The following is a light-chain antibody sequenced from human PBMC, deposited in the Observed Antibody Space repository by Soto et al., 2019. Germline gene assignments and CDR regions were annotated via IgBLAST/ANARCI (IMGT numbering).Light chain of an antibody. V-gene: IGKV3-15*01. CDR1: QSIGTN. Sequence: ETVMTQSPATLSGSPGDRVTLSCRASQSIGTNLLWLQQSPGQPPRLLISGSSDRVAGVPDRFSGSGSGTDFTLTISGLLSEDCAVYYCQQYAGWPRTFGQGTKLEIK. J-gene: IGKJ2*01. CDR3: QQYAGWPRT. CDR2: GSS.